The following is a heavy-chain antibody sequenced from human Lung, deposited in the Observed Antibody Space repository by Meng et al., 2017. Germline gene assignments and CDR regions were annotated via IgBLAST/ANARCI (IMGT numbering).Heavy chain of an antibody. J-gene: IGHJ4*02. CDR2: IIPILGIA. CDR1: GGTFSSYT. Sequence: SVKVSCKASGGTFSSYTISWVRQAPGQGLEWMGRIIPILGIANYAQKFQGRVTITADKSTSTAYMELSSLRSEDTAVYYCARQKPTGYYDSSGYYYTLGGFVYWGQGTLVTVSS. D-gene: IGHD3-22*01. CDR3: ARQKPTGYYDSSGYYYTLGGFVY. V-gene: IGHV1-69*02.